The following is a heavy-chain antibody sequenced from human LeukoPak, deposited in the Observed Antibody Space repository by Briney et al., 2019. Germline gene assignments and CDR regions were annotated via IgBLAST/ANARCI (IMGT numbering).Heavy chain of an antibody. CDR1: GGSISSYY. CDR3: ARETSQRGAHYMDV. D-gene: IGHD3-16*01. Sequence: PSETLSLTCTVSGGSISSYYWSWIRQPPGKGLEWIGYIYYSGSTNYNPSLKSRVTISVDTSKNQFSLKLSSVTAADTAVYYCARETSQRGAHYMDVWGKGTTVTISS. V-gene: IGHV4-59*01. CDR2: IYYSGST. J-gene: IGHJ6*03.